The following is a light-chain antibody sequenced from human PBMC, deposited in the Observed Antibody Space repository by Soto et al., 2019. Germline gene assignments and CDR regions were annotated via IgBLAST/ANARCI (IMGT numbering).Light chain of an antibody. CDR2: GAS. Sequence: EIVLTQSPGTLSLSPGERATLSCRASQSVSSYYLAWYQQKPGQAPRLLISGASSRATGIPDRFSGSGSGTDFTLTISRLEPEDFAVYYCQHYGSLPGTFGQGTKVEIK. CDR1: QSVSSYY. J-gene: IGKJ1*01. V-gene: IGKV3-20*01. CDR3: QHYGSLPGT.